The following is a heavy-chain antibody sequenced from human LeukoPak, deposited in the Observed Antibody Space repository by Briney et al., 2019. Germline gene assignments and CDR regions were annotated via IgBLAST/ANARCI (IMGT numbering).Heavy chain of an antibody. CDR3: ARDNNWAFDY. V-gene: IGHV3-48*02. Sequence: PGGSLRLSCAASGFTFSSYSMNWVRQAPGKGLEWVSYIRSSSTIYYADSLKGRFTISRDNAKNSLYLQMDSLRDEDTAVYYCARDNNWAFDYWGQGTLVTVSS. CDR2: IRSSSTI. CDR1: GFTFSSYS. J-gene: IGHJ4*02. D-gene: IGHD1-20*01.